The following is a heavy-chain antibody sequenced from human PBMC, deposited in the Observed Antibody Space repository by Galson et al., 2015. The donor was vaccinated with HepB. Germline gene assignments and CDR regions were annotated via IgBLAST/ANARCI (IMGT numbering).Heavy chain of an antibody. D-gene: IGHD1-26*01. CDR1: GFTFSTYY. V-gene: IGHV3-7*03. J-gene: IGHJ5*01. CDR3: ARTGRHSRSSGWFDS. CDR2: INEDGSAK. Sequence: SLRLSCAASGFTFSTYYMSWVRQAPGKGLEWVANINEDGSAKYYVDSVTGRFTISRDNAKNSLYLQMNSLRAEDTAVYYCARTGRHSRSSGWFDSWGQGTLVTVSS.